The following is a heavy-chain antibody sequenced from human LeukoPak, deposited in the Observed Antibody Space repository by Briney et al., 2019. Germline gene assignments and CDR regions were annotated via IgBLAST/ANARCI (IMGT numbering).Heavy chain of an antibody. Sequence: SETLSLTCTVSGGSISSYYWSWIRQPPGKGLEWIGYIYYSGSTNYNPSLKSRVTISVDTSKDQFSLKLSSVTAADTAVYYCARVRRSERSTSCYWCFDYWGQGTLVTVSS. CDR3: ARVRRSERSTSCYWCFDY. V-gene: IGHV4-59*01. J-gene: IGHJ4*02. CDR1: GGSISSYY. D-gene: IGHD2-2*01. CDR2: IYYSGST.